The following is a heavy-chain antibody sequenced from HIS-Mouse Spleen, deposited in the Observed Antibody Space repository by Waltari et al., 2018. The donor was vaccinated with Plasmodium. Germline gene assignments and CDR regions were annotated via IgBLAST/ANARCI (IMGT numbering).Heavy chain of an antibody. Sequence: QVTLRESGPALVKPTQTLTLTCTFSGFSLSTSGMFVTWIRPPPGKALEWLARIDWDDDKYYSTSLKTRLTISKDTSKNQVVLTMTNMDPVVTATYYCARTTYSSSSAKYYYYGMDVWGQGTTVTVSS. V-gene: IGHV2-70*15. D-gene: IGHD6-6*01. CDR2: IDWDDDK. CDR3: ARTTYSSSSAKYYYYGMDV. J-gene: IGHJ6*02. CDR1: GFSLSTSGMF.